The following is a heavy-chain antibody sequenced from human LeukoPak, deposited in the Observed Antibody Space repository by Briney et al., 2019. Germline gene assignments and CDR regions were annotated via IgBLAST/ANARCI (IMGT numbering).Heavy chain of an antibody. CDR3: ARDQGERPWNWFDP. CDR1: GGTFSSYA. Sequence: SVKVSCKASGGTFSSYAISWVRQAPGQGLEWMGGIIPIFGTANYAQKFQGRVTITADESTSTAYMELSGLRSEDTAVYYCARDQGERPWNWFDPWGQGTLVTVSS. D-gene: IGHD1-1*01. CDR2: IIPIFGTA. J-gene: IGHJ5*02. V-gene: IGHV1-69*13.